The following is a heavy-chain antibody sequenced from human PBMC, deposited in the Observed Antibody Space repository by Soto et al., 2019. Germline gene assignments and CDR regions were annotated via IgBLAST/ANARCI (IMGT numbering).Heavy chain of an antibody. Sequence: QVQLVQSGAEVKKPGASVKVSCKASGYTFTTYDISWVRQAPGQGLEWMGRISTYNGDTNYPQRIQGRLTMTTNTTTTTSDKVLRSMVSYDTAAYYCAGDPRLVRMVNSHNHYGMDVWGQGTTVTVSS. CDR3: AGDPRLVRMVNSHNHYGMDV. J-gene: IGHJ6*02. CDR1: GYTFTTYD. V-gene: IGHV1-18*01. D-gene: IGHD2-8*01. CDR2: ISTYNGDT.